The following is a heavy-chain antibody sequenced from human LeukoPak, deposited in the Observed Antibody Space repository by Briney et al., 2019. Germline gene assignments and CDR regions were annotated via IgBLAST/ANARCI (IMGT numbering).Heavy chain of an antibody. Sequence: SVNVSCKASGGTFSSYAISWVRQAPGQGLKGLGGIIPIFGTANYAQKFQGRVTITADESTSTAYMELSSLRSEDTAVYYCARESSTSSIRPYYFDYWGQGTLVTVSS. CDR2: IIPIFGTA. J-gene: IGHJ4*02. D-gene: IGHD2-2*01. CDR3: ARESSTSSIRPYYFDY. V-gene: IGHV1-69*01. CDR1: GGTFSSYA.